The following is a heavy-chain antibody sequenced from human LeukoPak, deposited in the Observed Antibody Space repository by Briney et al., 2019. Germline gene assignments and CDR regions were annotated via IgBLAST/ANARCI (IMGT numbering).Heavy chain of an antibody. Sequence: ASVKVSCKASGYTFTSYDINWERQATGQGLEWMGWMNPNSSNTGYAQKFQGRVTITRNTSISTAYMELSSLRSEDTAVYYCPIPWATGGGAFDIWGQGTMVTVSS. J-gene: IGHJ3*02. CDR3: PIPWATGGGAFDI. V-gene: IGHV1-8*03. CDR1: GYTFTSYD. D-gene: IGHD1-1*01. CDR2: MNPNSSNT.